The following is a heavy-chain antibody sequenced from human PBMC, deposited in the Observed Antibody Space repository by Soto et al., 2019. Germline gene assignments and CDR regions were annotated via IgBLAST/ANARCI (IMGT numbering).Heavy chain of an antibody. CDR1: GYTFTGYY. Sequence: ASVKVSCKASGYTFTGYYMHWVRQAPRQGLEWMGWINPNSGGTNYAQKFQGWVTMTRDTSISTAYMELSRLRSDDTAVYYCARVFVGNWNDGPSGGAFDLWGQGTKVTVSS. J-gene: IGHJ3*01. CDR3: ARVFVGNWNDGPSGGAFDL. CDR2: INPNSGGT. V-gene: IGHV1-2*04. D-gene: IGHD1-1*01.